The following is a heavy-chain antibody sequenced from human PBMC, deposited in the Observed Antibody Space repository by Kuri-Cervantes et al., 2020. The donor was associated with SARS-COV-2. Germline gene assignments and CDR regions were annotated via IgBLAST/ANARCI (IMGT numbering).Heavy chain of an antibody. D-gene: IGHD3-3*01. Sequence: ASVKVSCKASGYTFTSYGISWVRQAPGQGLEWMGWISAYNGNTNYAQKLQGRVTITRDTSASTAYMELSSLRSEDTAVYYCARGVGYDFWSGPPFDPWGQGNLVTVSS. V-gene: IGHV1-18*01. CDR3: ARGVGYDFWSGPPFDP. CDR2: ISAYNGNT. CDR1: GYTFTSYG. J-gene: IGHJ5*02.